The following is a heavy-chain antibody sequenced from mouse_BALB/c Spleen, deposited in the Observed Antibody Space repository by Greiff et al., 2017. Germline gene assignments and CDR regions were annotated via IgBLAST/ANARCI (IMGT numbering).Heavy chain of an antibody. CDR2: ISSGGST. V-gene: IGHV5-6-5*01. CDR1: GFTFSSYA. J-gene: IGHJ2*01. CDR3: ARGHGIYYDYDGDYFDY. D-gene: IGHD2-4*01. Sequence: EVHLVESGGGLVKPGGSLKLSCAASGFTFSSYAMSWVRQTPEKRLEWVASISSGGSTYYPDSVKGRFTISRDNARNILYLQMSSLRSEDTAMYYCARGHGIYYDYDGDYFDYWGQGTTLTVSS.